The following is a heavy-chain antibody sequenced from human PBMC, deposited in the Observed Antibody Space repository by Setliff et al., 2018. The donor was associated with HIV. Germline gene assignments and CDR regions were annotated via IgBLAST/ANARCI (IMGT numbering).Heavy chain of an antibody. J-gene: IGHJ4*02. D-gene: IGHD2-21*02. CDR2: IYPGDSTI. Sequence: GESLKISCKASGYSFTNYWIGWVRQMPGEGPEWMGVIYPGDSTIRYGPSFQGQVTISADRSITTAYLRWSSLTTSDTATYYCIRRRRAPGTAGLESYWGQGTLVTVSS. CDR1: GYSFTNYW. CDR3: IRRRRAPGTAGLESY. V-gene: IGHV5-51*01.